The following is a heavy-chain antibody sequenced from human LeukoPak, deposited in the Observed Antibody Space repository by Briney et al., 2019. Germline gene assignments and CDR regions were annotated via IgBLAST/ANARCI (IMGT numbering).Heavy chain of an antibody. CDR2: ISSSSSYI. D-gene: IGHD3-10*01. J-gene: IGHJ4*02. CDR3: ARESTYYYGSGSSYIMITLERYLDY. Sequence: GGSLRLSCAASGFTFSSYSMNWVREAPGKGLEWVSSISSSSSYIYYADSVKGRFTISRDNAKNSLYRQMNSLRAEDTAVYYCARESTYYYGSGSSYIMITLERYLDYWGQGTLVTVSS. CDR1: GFTFSSYS. V-gene: IGHV3-21*01.